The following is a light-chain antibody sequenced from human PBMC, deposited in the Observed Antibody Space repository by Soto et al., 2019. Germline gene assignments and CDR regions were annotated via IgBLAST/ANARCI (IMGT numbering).Light chain of an antibody. Sequence: QSVLTQPRSVSGSPGQSVTISCTGTSNDVGAYNFVSWYQQPPGKAPKLMIYDVTKRPSGVPDRFSGSKSGNTASLTVSGLQAEDEADYYCSSHAGINNVVFGGGTKVTVL. V-gene: IGLV2-11*01. CDR3: SSHAGINNVV. CDR2: DVT. CDR1: SNDVGAYNF. J-gene: IGLJ3*02.